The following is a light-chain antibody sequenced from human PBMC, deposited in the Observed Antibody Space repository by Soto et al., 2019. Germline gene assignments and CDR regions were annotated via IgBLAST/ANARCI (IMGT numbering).Light chain of an antibody. Sequence: QSVLTQPASVSGSPGQSITISCTGTSSDVGGYNYVSWYQQHPGKAPKLMIYDVSNRPSGVSNRFSGSKSGNTASLTISGLQAEDEADYYCSSYTSSRYVFGTGTKVTVL. CDR3: SSYTSSRYV. CDR1: SSDVGGYNY. V-gene: IGLV2-14*01. J-gene: IGLJ1*01. CDR2: DVS.